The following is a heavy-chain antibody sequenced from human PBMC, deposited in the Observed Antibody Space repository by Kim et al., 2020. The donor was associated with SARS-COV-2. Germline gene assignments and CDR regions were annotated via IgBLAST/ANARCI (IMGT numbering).Heavy chain of an antibody. J-gene: IGHJ4*02. V-gene: IGHV3-23*01. Sequence: SRDYEDSVKGRFTISKDNSKNTLYLQMNRLRAEDTAVYYWASPIEMATDYWGQGTLVTVSS. CDR3: ASPIEMATDY. D-gene: IGHD5-12*01. CDR2: SR.